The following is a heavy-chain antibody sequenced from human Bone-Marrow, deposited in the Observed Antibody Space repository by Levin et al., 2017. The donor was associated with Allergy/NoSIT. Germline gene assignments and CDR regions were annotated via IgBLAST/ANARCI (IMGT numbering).Heavy chain of an antibody. J-gene: IGHJ5*02. CDR3: ARVPAAVRWLDP. V-gene: IGHV4-31*03. CDR1: GESITSGGYY. D-gene: IGHD3-10*02. Sequence: SETLSLTCTVSGESITSGGYYWTWIRQRPKKGLEWIGYIYYIGTTDYNPSLKSRATISLDTSQNLFSLKLTSMTDADTAIYFCARVPAAVRWLDPWGRGTLVTVS. CDR2: IYYIGTT.